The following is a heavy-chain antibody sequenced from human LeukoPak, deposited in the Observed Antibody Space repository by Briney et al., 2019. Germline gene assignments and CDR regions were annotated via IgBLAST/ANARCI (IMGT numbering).Heavy chain of an antibody. Sequence: GGSLRLSCAASGFIFSSYGMNWVRQAPGKGLEWVSYISSSSSSIYYADSVKGRFAISRDNAKNTLYLQMNSLRAEDTAVYYCSRGGINHAFDIWGRGTMVTVSS. J-gene: IGHJ3*02. CDR3: SRGGINHAFDI. V-gene: IGHV3-48*04. CDR2: ISSSSSSI. CDR1: GFIFSSYG.